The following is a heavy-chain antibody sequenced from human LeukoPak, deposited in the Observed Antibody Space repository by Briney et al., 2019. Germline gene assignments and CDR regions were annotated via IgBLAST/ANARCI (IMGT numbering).Heavy chain of an antibody. D-gene: IGHD3-22*01. CDR3: ARDNSYYDSSGYDT. J-gene: IGHJ5*02. V-gene: IGHV4-39*07. Sequence: SETLSLTCTVSGGSISSSSYYWGWIRQPPGKGLEWIGSIYYSGSTYYNPSLKSRVTIPVDTSKNQFSLKLSSVTAGDTAVYYCARDNSYYDSSGYDTWGQGTLVTVSS. CDR1: GGSISSSSYY. CDR2: IYYSGST.